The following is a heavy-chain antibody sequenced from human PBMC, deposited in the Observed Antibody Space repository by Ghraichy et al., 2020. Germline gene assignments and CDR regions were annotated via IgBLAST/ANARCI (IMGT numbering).Heavy chain of an antibody. D-gene: IGHD2-2*01. V-gene: IGHV3-23*01. J-gene: IGHJ4*02. CDR1: GFTFSSYA. Sequence: GGSLRLSCAAPGFTFSSYAMSWVRQAPGKGLEWVSAISGSGGSTYYADSVKGRFTISRDNSKNTLYLQMNSLRAEDTAVYYCAKSGGYCSSTSCYQYYFDYWGQGTLVTVSS. CDR2: ISGSGGST. CDR3: AKSGGYCSSTSCYQYYFDY.